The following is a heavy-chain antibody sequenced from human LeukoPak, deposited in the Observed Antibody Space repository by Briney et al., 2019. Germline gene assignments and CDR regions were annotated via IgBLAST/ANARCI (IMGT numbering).Heavy chain of an antibody. CDR3: ARGDVWFSIGDVIDI. Sequence: ASVKVFCKASCLHFSRLVISLGGQAPGQGLAWMGWISAYNGKTDYAQELQDRVTMTTDTSTRTAHMELRSLITLDTAVHYYARGDVWFSIGDVIDICGQGTMVTVSS. D-gene: IGHD2-8*02. CDR2: ISAYNGKT. V-gene: IGHV1-18*01. J-gene: IGHJ3*02. CDR1: LHFSRLV.